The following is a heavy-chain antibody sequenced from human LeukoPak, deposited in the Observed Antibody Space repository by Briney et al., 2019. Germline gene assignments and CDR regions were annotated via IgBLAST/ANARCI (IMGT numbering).Heavy chain of an antibody. Sequence: GRSLRLSCAASGFTFSSYGMHWVRQAPGKGLEWVAVISYGGSNKYYADSVKGRFTISRDNSKNTLYLQMNSLRAEDTAVYYCAKDSEGSGSYIPGEFDYWGQGTLVTVSS. V-gene: IGHV3-30*18. D-gene: IGHD3-10*01. CDR1: GFTFSSYG. CDR2: ISYGGSNK. CDR3: AKDSEGSGSYIPGEFDY. J-gene: IGHJ4*02.